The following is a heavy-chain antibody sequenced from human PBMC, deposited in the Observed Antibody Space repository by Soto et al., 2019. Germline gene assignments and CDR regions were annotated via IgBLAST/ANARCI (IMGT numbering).Heavy chain of an antibody. CDR2: IFTILDTT. CDR3: ERGERGYYFAY. Sequence: QVQLVQSGAEVKKPVSSLKVSCNASGGTFSAYPSTWVRQAPGQGLEWLGGIFTILDTTDNAPKMQGRVTINAAKSTSTVLIELSSATYSATDFYGWERGERGYYFAYCGQGTLVTVSS. V-gene: IGHV1-69*06. CDR1: GGTFSAYP. J-gene: IGHJ4*02.